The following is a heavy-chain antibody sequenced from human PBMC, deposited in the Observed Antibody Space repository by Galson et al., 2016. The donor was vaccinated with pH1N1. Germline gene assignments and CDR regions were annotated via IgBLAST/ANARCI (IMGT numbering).Heavy chain of an antibody. CDR2: IYLGGSLI. D-gene: IGHD4-17*01. J-gene: IGHJ3*02. CDR3: ARQSDYGDYRGDAFDI. Sequence: QSGAEVKKPGESLKISCKGSGYRFPSSWIGWVRQMPGEGLEWMGIIYLGGSLIRYRPSFQGQVTISADKSVNIVYLEWVSLKASDTAMYYCARQSDYGDYRGDAFDIWGQGTMVTVSS. V-gene: IGHV5-51*01. CDR1: GYRFPSSW.